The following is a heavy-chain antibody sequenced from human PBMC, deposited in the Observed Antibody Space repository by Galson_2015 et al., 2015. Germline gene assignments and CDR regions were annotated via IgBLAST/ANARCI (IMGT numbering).Heavy chain of an antibody. CDR1: GFTFGRYG. Sequence: SLRLSCAVSGFTFGRYGMHWVRQAPGKGLEWVAVIWYDGSNKYYADSVKGRFTISRDNSESTLYLQMNSLRAEDTAVYYCARDLGYCSSSNCYINNWFDPWGLGTLVTVSS. J-gene: IGHJ5*02. CDR3: ARDLGYCSSSNCYINNWFDP. V-gene: IGHV3-33*01. CDR2: IWYDGSNK. D-gene: IGHD2-2*02.